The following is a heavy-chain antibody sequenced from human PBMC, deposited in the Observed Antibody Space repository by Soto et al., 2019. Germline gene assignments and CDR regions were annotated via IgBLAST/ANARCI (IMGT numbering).Heavy chain of an antibody. CDR3: AKDPSRGGNSGSNWLPGY. D-gene: IGHD1-20*01. CDR1: GFTFSSYA. V-gene: IGHV3-23*01. CDR2: ISGSGGST. J-gene: IGHJ4*02. Sequence: EVQLLESGGGLVQPGGSLRLSCAASGFTFSSYAMSWVRQAPGKGLEWVSAISGSGGSTYYADSVKGRFTISRDNSKNTLYLQMNSLRDEDTAVYYCAKDPSRGGNSGSNWLPGYWGQGTLVTVSS.